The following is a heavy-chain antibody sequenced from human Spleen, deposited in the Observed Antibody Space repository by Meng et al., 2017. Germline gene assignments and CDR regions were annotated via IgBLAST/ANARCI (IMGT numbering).Heavy chain of an antibody. CDR1: GFTFSSYA. CDR3: AKHPSYSYGSYYFDY. CDR2: ISGSGGST. J-gene: IGHJ4*02. D-gene: IGHD5-18*01. Sequence: EVQLLESGGGLVQHGGSLSVSCAASGFTFSSYAMSWVRQAPGKGLEWVSIISGSGGSTDYADSAKGRFTTSRDNSKNTLYVQMDSLRAEDTAVYYCAKHPSYSYGSYYFDYWGQGTLVTVSS. V-gene: IGHV3-23*01.